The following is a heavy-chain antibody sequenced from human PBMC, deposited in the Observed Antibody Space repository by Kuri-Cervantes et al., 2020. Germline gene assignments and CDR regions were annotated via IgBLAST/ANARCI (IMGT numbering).Heavy chain of an antibody. CDR3: ASSSTSCSTCYFDY. D-gene: IGHD2-2*01. J-gene: IGHJ4*02. V-gene: IGHV3-66*01. CDR2: IYSGGTT. CDR1: GFTVSGNY. Sequence: GGSLRLSCAASGFTVSGNYMSWVRQAPGKGLEWVSLIYSGGTTYYADSVKGRFTISRDNSKNTLYLQMNSLRAEDTAVYYCASSSTSCSTCYFDYWGQGTLVTVSS.